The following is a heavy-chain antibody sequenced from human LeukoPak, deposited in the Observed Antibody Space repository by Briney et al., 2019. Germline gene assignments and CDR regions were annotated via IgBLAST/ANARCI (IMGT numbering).Heavy chain of an antibody. CDR3: ARDDIVNSSGGSAEFDY. D-gene: IGHD2-15*01. CDR1: GYTFTSCG. V-gene: IGHV1-18*04. Sequence: ASVKVSCKASGYTFTSCGISWVRQAPGQGLEWMGWISAYNGNTNYAQKLQSRVTMTTDTSTSTAYMELRSLRSDDTAVYYCARDDIVNSSGGSAEFDYWGQGTLVTVSS. CDR2: ISAYNGNT. J-gene: IGHJ4*02.